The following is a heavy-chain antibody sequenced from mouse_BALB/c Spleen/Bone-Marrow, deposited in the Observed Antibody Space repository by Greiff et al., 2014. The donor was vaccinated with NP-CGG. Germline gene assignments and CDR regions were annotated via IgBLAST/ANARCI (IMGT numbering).Heavy chain of an antibody. D-gene: IGHD1-1*01. CDR1: GFNIKDTY. CDR3: ANYYYGSSRFAY. CDR2: IDPANGNT. V-gene: IGHV14-3*02. Sequence: VHVKQSXAELVKPGASVKLSCTASGFNIKDTYMHWVKQRPEQGLEWIGRIDPANGNTKYDPKFQGKATITADTSSNTAYLQLSSLTSEDTAVYYCANYYYGSSRFAYWGQGTLVTVSA. J-gene: IGHJ3*01.